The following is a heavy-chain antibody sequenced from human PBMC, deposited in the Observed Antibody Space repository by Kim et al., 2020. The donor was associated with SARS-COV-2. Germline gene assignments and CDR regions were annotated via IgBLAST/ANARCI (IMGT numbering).Heavy chain of an antibody. Sequence: SETLSLTCTVSGGSISSYYWSWIRQPPGKGLEWIGYIYYSGSTNYNPSLKSRVTISVDTSKNQFSLKLSSVTAADTAAAYCSLGGGAMDFDYCGQGT. CDR2: IYYSGST. V-gene: IGHV4-59*13. J-gene: IGHJ4*02. CDR3: SLGGGAMDFDY. CDR1: GGSISSYY. D-gene: IGHD3-16*01.